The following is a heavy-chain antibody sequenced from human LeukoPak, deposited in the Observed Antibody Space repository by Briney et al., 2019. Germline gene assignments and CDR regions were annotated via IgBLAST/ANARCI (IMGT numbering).Heavy chain of an antibody. CDR3: AKEVPGPVWLPYFDY. V-gene: IGHV3-23*01. Sequence: GGSLRLSCAASGFIFSSYGMSWVRQAPGKGLDWVSSISGSGRSTYYADSVKGRFTISRDNSKNTLYLQMNSLRAEDTAVYYCAKEVPGPVWLPYFDYWGQGTLVTVSS. CDR1: GFIFSSYG. CDR2: ISGSGRST. D-gene: IGHD5-24*01. J-gene: IGHJ4*02.